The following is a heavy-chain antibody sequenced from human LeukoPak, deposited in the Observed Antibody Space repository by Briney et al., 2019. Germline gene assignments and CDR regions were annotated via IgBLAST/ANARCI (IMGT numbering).Heavy chain of an antibody. V-gene: IGHV1-46*01. CDR2: INPSGGST. CDR3: ARDLSGSYPNYYYYYYMDV. Sequence: ASVKVSCKASGYTFTSYYMHWVRQAPGQGLEWMGIINPSGGSTSYAQKFQGRVTMTRDMSTSTVYMELSSLRSEDTAVYYCARDLSGSYPNYYYYYYMDVWGEGTTVTVSS. CDR1: GYTFTSYY. J-gene: IGHJ6*03. D-gene: IGHD1-26*01.